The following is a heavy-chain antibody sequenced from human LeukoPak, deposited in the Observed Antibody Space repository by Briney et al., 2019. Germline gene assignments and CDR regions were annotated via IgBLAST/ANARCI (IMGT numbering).Heavy chain of an antibody. J-gene: IGHJ4*02. V-gene: IGHV1-2*02. CDR3: ARVPYSSGWYSFFDY. CDR2: IHPNSGGT. Sequence: ASVKVSCKASGYTFTVYYMHWVRQAPGQGLEWMGWIHPNSGGTNSAQKFQGRVTMTRDTSISTAYMELSSLRSDDTAVYYCARVPYSSGWYSFFDYWGQGTLVTVSS. CDR1: GYTFTVYY. D-gene: IGHD6-19*01.